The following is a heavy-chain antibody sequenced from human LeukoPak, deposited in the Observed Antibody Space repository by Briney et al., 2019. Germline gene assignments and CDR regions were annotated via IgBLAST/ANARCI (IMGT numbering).Heavy chain of an antibody. CDR3: ARERLRIHAFDI. V-gene: IGHV4-39*02. CDR1: GGSISSSSYY. J-gene: IGHJ3*02. D-gene: IGHD6-25*01. Sequence: SETLSLTCTVSGGSISSSSYYWGWIRQPPGKGLEWIGSIYYSGSTYYNPSLKSRVTISVDTSKNQFSLKLSSVTAADTAVYYCARERLRIHAFDIWGQGTMVTVSS. CDR2: IYYSGST.